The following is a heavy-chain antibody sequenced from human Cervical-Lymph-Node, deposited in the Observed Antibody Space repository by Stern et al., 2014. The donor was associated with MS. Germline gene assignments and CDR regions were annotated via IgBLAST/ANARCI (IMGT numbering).Heavy chain of an antibody. CDR2: INPNSGAT. Sequence: QVQLVQSGAEVKKPGASVKVTCKTSENTFTGYYIHWVRQAPGQGLEWMGWINPNSGATNYAQRFQDRVSLTSDTSNSLAYMELDRLTSGDTAVHYCARISLGSGIDYWGQGSLVTVSS. CDR1: ENTFTGYY. J-gene: IGHJ4*02. D-gene: IGHD1-26*01. V-gene: IGHV1-2*02. CDR3: ARISLGSGIDY.